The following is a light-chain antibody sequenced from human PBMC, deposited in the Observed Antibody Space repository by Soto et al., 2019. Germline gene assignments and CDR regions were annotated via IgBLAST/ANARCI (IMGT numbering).Light chain of an antibody. CDR2: GNN. J-gene: IGLJ2*01. CDR1: SSNIGANYD. CDR3: QCYDSSLRGVL. Sequence: QPVLTQPPSVSGAPGQRVTISCTGSSSNIGANYDVHWHQQLPGAAPKLLIYGNNNRPSGVPDRFSGSKSGTSASLAISGLQAEDEADYYCQCYDSSLRGVLFGGGTKVTVL. V-gene: IGLV1-40*01.